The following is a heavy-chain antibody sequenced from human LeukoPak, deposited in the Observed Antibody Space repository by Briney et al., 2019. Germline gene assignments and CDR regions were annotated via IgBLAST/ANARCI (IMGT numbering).Heavy chain of an antibody. Sequence: SQTLSLTCTVSGGSISSGGYYWSWIRQHPGKGLEWIGYIYYSGSTYYNPSLKSRVTISVDTSKNQFSLKLSSVTAAGTAVYYCARDGHYYDSSGYYVSWFDPWGQGTLVTVSS. CDR2: IYYSGST. CDR3: ARDGHYYDSSGYYVSWFDP. CDR1: GGSISSGGYY. V-gene: IGHV4-31*03. J-gene: IGHJ5*02. D-gene: IGHD3-22*01.